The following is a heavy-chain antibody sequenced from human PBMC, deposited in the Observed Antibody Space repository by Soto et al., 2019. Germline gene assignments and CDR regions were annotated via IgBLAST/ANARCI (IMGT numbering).Heavy chain of an antibody. CDR1: GFTFSSYA. V-gene: IGHV3-64D*06. D-gene: IGHD3-22*01. J-gene: IGHJ4*02. CDR2: ISTNGGST. Sequence: QLGGSLRLSCSASGFTFSSYAMHWVRQAPGKGLEYVSSISTNGGSTHYADSVKGRFTISRDNSKNTQYLQMSSLRADDTAVYYCVKGEYYYDSSGYYPFDYWGQGTLVTVAS. CDR3: VKGEYYYDSSGYYPFDY.